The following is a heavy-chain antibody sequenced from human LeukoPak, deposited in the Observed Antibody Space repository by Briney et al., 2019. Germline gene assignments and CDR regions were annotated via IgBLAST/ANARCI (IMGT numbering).Heavy chain of an antibody. J-gene: IGHJ4*02. V-gene: IGHV3-48*03. D-gene: IGHD4-11*01. Sequence: PGGSLRLTCAASGFTFSSYEMKWVRQAPGKGLEWVSYISSSGSTIYYADSVKGRFTISRDNAKNSLYLQMNSLRAEDTAVYYCPRDYPQLMPTVTTSFGYLGQGTLVTVSS. CDR1: GFTFSSYE. CDR2: ISSSGSTI. CDR3: PRDYPQLMPTVTTSFGY.